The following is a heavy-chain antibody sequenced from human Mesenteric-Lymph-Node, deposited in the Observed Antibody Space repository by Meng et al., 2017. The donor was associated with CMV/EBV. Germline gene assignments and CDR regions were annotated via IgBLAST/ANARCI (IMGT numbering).Heavy chain of an antibody. CDR3: AKVGDYGGNPGYFDY. V-gene: IGHV3-21*04. CDR1: GFTFSSYS. Sequence: GESLKISCAASGFTFSSYSMNWVRQAPGKGLEWVSSISSSSSYIYYADSVKGRFTISRDNAKNSLYLQMNSLRAEDTAVYYCAKVGDYGGNPGYFDYWGQGTLVTVSS. D-gene: IGHD4-23*01. CDR2: ISSSSSYI. J-gene: IGHJ4*02.